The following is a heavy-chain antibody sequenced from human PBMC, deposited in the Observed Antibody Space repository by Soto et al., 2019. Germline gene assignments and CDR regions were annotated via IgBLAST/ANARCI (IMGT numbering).Heavy chain of an antibody. J-gene: IGHJ4*02. V-gene: IGHV4-4*07. CDR1: GGSINSYW. CDR2: VYSTGAT. Sequence: SETLSLTCSVSGGSINSYWWSWIRQPAGKGLEWIGRVYSTGATDYNPSLNSRATMSVETSKNQFSLKLTSVTAADTAVYYCARDIGSYAYGEGYWGQGIQVTVSS. CDR3: ARDIGSYAYGEGY. D-gene: IGHD3-10*01.